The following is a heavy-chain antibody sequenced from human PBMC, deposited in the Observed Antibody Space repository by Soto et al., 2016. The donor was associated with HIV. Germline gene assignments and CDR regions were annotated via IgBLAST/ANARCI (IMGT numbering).Heavy chain of an antibody. CDR1: GFTFSAYG. CDR2: ISPADSTT. J-gene: IGHJ5*02. D-gene: IGHD3-16*01. Sequence: EVQLVESGGGLAQPGGSLRLSCTASGFTFSAYGMNWVRQAPGKGLEWLSSISPADSTTYYADSVKGRFTVSRDNTRNSLYLEMNNLRVEDTALYYCAETFRGVSFIAQVLRPWGLGTLVTVSS. CDR3: AETFRGVSFIAQVLRP. V-gene: IGHV3-48*04.